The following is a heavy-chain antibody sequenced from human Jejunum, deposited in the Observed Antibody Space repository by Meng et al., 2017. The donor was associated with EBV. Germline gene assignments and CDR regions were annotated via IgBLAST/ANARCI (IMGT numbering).Heavy chain of an antibody. J-gene: IGHJ4*02. V-gene: IGHV1-2*06. CDR2: INPYTGGT. Sequence: QVHPVQSGAEVKKPGAPVKASCKASEDTFTGYYYMHWVRQAPGQGLEWMGRINPYTGGTNYAQKFQGRVTMTRDTSNNTTYMEVNSLRSDDTAVYFCARDGYSSGWYYWGQGTLVTVSS. D-gene: IGHD6-13*01. CDR3: ARDGYSSGWYY. CDR1: EDTFTGYYY.